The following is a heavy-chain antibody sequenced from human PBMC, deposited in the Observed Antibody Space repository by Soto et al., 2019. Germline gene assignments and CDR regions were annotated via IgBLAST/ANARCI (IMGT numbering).Heavy chain of an antibody. CDR2: MNPNRTNT. Sequence: QVQLMQSGAEVKKPGASVKVSCKASGYTFTTYDINWVRQAPGQGLEWMGWMNPNRTNTGYAEKFQGRVTMTRDTSISTAYMELSSLRYDDTAVYSCVRGGFLSPDHVIIAPATLGFDPWGQGTLVTVSS. CDR3: VRGGFLSPDHVIIAPATLGFDP. CDR1: GYTFTTYD. D-gene: IGHD2-2*01. J-gene: IGHJ5*02. V-gene: IGHV1-8*01.